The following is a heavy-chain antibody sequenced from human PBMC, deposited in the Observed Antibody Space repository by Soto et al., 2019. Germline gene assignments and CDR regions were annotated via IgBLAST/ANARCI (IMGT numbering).Heavy chain of an antibody. Sequence: QVQLVESGGGVVQPGRSLRLYCAASGFIFRDFGMHWVRRAPGKGLEWVATISGDGNDKYYPDSMKGRFTISRDNFNHTLYLQLNRPKPEATAVYTCVQGASTACQPLDSWGQAVLATVSS. CDR1: GFIFRDFG. V-gene: IGHV3-30*03. CDR3: VQGASTACQPLDS. J-gene: IGHJ4*02. CDR2: ISGDGNDK. D-gene: IGHD1-26*01.